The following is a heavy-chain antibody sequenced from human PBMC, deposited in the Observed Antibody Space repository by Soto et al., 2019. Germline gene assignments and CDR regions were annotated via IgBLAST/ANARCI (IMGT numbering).Heavy chain of an antibody. V-gene: IGHV1-18*01. CDR3: AREEASIFGVVIFGRVGFDP. J-gene: IGHJ5*02. CDR2: ISAYNGNT. CDR1: GYTFTSYG. Sequence: ASVKVSCKASGYTFTSYGISWVRQAPGQGLEWMGWISAYNGNTNYAQKLQGRVTMTTDTSTSTAYMELRSLRSDDTAVYYCAREEASIFGVVIFGRVGFDPWGQGTLVTVSS. D-gene: IGHD3-3*01.